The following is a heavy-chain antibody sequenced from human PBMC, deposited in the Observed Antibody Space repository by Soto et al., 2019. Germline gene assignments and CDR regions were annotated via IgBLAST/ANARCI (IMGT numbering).Heavy chain of an antibody. CDR2: IYWDDDK. D-gene: IGHD3-3*01. CDR1: GFSLTTSGVG. CDR3: AHRVLRTVFGLVTTTAIYFDF. J-gene: IGHJ4*02. Sequence: QITLNESGPTQVKPRQTLTLTCTFSGFSLTTSGVGVGWIRQSPAKAPEWLALIYWDDDKRYSPSLKSRLTITKDTSKNQVVLTMADLGPADTATYYCAHRVLRTVFGLVTTTAIYFDFWGQGTPVAVSS. V-gene: IGHV2-5*02.